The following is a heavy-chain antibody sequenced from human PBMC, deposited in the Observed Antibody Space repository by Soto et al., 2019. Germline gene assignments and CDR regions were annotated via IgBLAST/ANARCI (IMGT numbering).Heavy chain of an antibody. Sequence: GGSLRLSCAASGFTFDDYGMSWVRQAPGKGLEWVSGINWNGGSTGYADSVKGRFTISRDNAKNSLYLQMNSLRAEDTALYYCARDLEDPPPYYDSSGPHRGAFDIWGQGTMVTV. CDR2: INWNGGST. D-gene: IGHD3-22*01. J-gene: IGHJ3*02. CDR3: ARDLEDPPPYYDSSGPHRGAFDI. V-gene: IGHV3-20*04. CDR1: GFTFDDYG.